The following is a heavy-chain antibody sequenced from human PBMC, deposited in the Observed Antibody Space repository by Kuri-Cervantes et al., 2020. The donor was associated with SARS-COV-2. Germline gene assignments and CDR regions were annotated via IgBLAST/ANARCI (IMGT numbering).Heavy chain of an antibody. Sequence: SETLSLTCTVSGSSVSSGSYYWSWIRQPPGKGLEWIGYIYYNGSTNYNPSLKSPVTISVDTSKNQSSLKLSSVTAADTAMYYCARHDYGDPLTYYYGMDVWGQGTTVTVSS. J-gene: IGHJ6*02. CDR3: ARHDYGDPLTYYYGMDV. CDR2: IYYNGST. D-gene: IGHD4-17*01. CDR1: GSSVSSGSYY. V-gene: IGHV4-61*01.